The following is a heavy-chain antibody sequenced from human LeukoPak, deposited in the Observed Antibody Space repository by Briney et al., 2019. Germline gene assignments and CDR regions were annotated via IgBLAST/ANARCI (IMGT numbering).Heavy chain of an antibody. V-gene: IGHV4-31*03. J-gene: IGHJ4*02. CDR3: ARGTDPEYYFDY. CDR2: IYYSGST. D-gene: IGHD1-14*01. CDR1: GGSISSGGYY. Sequence: SETLCLTCTVSGGSISSGGYYWSWIRQHPGKGLEWIGYIYYSGSTYYNPSLKSRVTISVDTSKNQFSLKLSPVTAADTAVYYCARGTDPEYYFDYWGQGTLVTVSS.